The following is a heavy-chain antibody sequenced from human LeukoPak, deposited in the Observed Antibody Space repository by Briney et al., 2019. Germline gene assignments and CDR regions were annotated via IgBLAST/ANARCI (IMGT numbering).Heavy chain of an antibody. CDR2: IYYSGNT. CDR1: GGSISSHY. V-gene: IGHV4-59*11. J-gene: IGHJ6*03. CDR3: ARDGRQGFYYYMDV. Sequence: SETLSLTCNVSGGSISSHYWSWIRQPPGKGLEWIGYIYYSGNTNYNPSLKSRVTISIDTSKNQFSLKLSSVTAADTALYFCARDGRQGFYYYMDVWGKGTTVTVSS.